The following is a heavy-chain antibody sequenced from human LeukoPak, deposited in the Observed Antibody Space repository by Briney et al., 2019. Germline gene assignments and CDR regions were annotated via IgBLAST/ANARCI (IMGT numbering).Heavy chain of an antibody. V-gene: IGHV1-18*01. D-gene: IGHD3-10*01. J-gene: IGHJ5*02. CDR1: GYTFTSYG. CDR2: TSAYNGNT. CDR3: AREVLWFGELLYGWFDP. Sequence: ASVKVSCKASGYTFTSYGISWVRQAPGQGLEWMGWTSAYNGNTNYAQKLQGRVTMTTDTSTSTAYMELRSLRSDDTAVYYCAREVLWFGELLYGWFDPWGQGTLVTVSS.